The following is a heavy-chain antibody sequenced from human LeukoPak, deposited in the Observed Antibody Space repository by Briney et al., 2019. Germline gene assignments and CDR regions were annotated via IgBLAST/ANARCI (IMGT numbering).Heavy chain of an antibody. CDR3: ARVRYYDSSGYYYFDY. D-gene: IGHD3-22*01. J-gene: IGHJ4*02. Sequence: ASVKVSCKASGYTFTSYYMHWVRQAPGQGLEWMGIINPSGGSTSYAQKFQGRVTMTRDTSKSTVYMELSSLRSEDTAVYYCARVRYYDSSGYYYFDYWGQGTLVTVSS. V-gene: IGHV1-46*01. CDR2: INPSGGST. CDR1: GYTFTSYY.